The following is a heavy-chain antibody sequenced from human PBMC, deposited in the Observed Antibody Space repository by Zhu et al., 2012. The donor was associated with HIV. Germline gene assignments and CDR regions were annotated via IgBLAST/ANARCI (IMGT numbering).Heavy chain of an antibody. Sequence: EVQLLESGGGLVQPGGSLRLSCVASGFTFNKNVVSWVRQAPGKGLEWVSLISGSGGSTSYADSVKGRFTISRDNSKNTLYLQMNSLRAEDTAVYYCAKEGYSATFDIWGQGTMVTVSS. D-gene: IGHD6-13*01. J-gene: IGHJ3*02. CDR3: AKEGYSATFDI. CDR2: ISGSGGST. CDR1: GFTFNKNV. V-gene: IGHV3-23*01.